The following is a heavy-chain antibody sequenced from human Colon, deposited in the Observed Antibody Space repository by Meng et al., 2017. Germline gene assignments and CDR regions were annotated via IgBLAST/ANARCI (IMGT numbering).Heavy chain of an antibody. J-gene: IGHJ4*02. V-gene: IGHV3-21*01. CDR1: GFTFSSYS. Sequence: EVQLGESGGGRVKRGGSLRLSCAASGFTFSSYSMNWVRQAPGKGLEWVSSISSSSSYADSVKGRFTISRDNAKNSLYLQMNSLRAEDTAVYYCARGRVVVVASPSDYWGQGTLVTVSS. CDR2: ISSSSS. CDR3: ARGRVVVVASPSDY. D-gene: IGHD2-15*01.